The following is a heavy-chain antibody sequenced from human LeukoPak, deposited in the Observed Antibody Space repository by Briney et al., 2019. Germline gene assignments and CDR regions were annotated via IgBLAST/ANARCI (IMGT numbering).Heavy chain of an antibody. CDR1: GGSIKSYY. D-gene: IGHD2/OR15-2a*01. V-gene: IGHV4-59*01. CDR3: ARVIDRREYYFDY. J-gene: IGHJ4*02. CDR2: IYYSGST. Sequence: SETLSLTCTVSGGSIKSYYWTWIRQPPGKGLEWIGYIYYSGSTNYLPSLKSRVTISVDTSKNQFSLKLSSVTAADTAVYYCARVIDRREYYFDYWGQGTLVTVSS.